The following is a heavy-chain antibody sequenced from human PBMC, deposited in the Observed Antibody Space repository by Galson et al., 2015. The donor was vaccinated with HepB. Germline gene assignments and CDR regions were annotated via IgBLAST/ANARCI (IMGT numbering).Heavy chain of an antibody. CDR2: ISSSSSTI. CDR3: ARDLYDILTSYYYYMDV. J-gene: IGHJ6*03. Sequence: SLRLSCAASGFTFSSYSMNWVRQAPGKGLEWVSYISSSSSTIYYADSVKGRFTISRDNAKNSLYLQMNSLRDEDTAVYYCARDLYDILTSYYYYMDVWGKGTTVTVSS. CDR1: GFTFSSYS. D-gene: IGHD3-9*01. V-gene: IGHV3-48*02.